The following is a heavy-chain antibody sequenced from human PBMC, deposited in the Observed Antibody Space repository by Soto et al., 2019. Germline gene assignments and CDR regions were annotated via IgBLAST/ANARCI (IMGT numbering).Heavy chain of an antibody. CDR2: MNPNSGIT. J-gene: IGHJ4*02. D-gene: IGHD4-17*01. CDR1: GYTFTSYD. V-gene: IGHV1-8*01. Sequence: QVQLVQSGAEVKKPGASVKVSCKASGYTFTSYDINWVRQATGQGLEWMGWMNPNSGITGCAQKCQGRVTITRNTSISTASRELSSLSSEDTAVYYCARPTNDYGDRHWGQGTLVTVSS. CDR3: ARPTNDYGDRH.